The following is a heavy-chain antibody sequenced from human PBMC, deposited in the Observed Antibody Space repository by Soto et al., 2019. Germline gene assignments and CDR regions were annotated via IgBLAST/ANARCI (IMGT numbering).Heavy chain of an antibody. CDR3: ARERTVAGKDY. D-gene: IGHD6-19*01. V-gene: IGHV1-8*01. CDR1: GYTFTSYD. Sequence: QVQLVQSGAEVKKPGASVKVSCKASGYTFTSYDINLVRQATGQGLEWMGWMNPNSGNTGYAQKFQVRVTMTRNTSISTAYMELSSLRSEDTARYFCARERTVAGKDYWGQRHLVTVS. J-gene: IGHJ4*02. CDR2: MNPNSGNT.